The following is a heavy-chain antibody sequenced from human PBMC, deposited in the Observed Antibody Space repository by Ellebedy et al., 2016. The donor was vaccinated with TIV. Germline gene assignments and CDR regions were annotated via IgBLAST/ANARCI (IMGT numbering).Heavy chain of an antibody. CDR3: VWGSYYDY. D-gene: IGHD3-16*01. CDR2: INHSGTT. Sequence: MPSETLSLTFAVYGGSFDPSYWNWIRQPPGKGLEWFGEINHSGTTTYSPSLRSRATISPDTSKNELSLEVTSVTAADTVMYYCVWGSYYDYWGQGTLVSVSS. CDR1: GGSFDPSY. V-gene: IGHV4-34*01. J-gene: IGHJ4*02.